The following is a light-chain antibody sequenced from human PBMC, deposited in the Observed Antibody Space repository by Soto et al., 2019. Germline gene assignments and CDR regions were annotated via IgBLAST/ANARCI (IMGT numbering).Light chain of an antibody. Sequence: DIVMTQFPDSLAVSLGEGATINCKSSQRVLYSSNKKNYLAWYQQKSGQSPKVLIYWASTRESGVPDRFSGSGSGTDFTLTISSLQAEDAAVYYCQQSYSTPRTFGQGTKVEIK. V-gene: IGKV4-1*01. CDR2: WAS. CDR1: QRVLYSSNKKNY. CDR3: QQSYSTPRT. J-gene: IGKJ1*01.